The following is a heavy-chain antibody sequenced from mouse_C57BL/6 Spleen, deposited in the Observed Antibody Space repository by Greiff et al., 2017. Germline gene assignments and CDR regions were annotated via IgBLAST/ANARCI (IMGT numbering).Heavy chain of an antibody. CDR3: ARTYGSSQFAY. V-gene: IGHV1-81*01. Sequence: QVQLQQSGAELARPGASVKLSCKASGYTFPSSGISWVKQRTGQGLEWIGEIYPRSGTTYYNEKFKGKATLTADKSSSTAYMELRSLTSEDSAVYFCARTYGSSQFAYWGPGTLVTVSA. CDR1: GYTFPSSG. D-gene: IGHD1-1*01. CDR2: IYPRSGTT. J-gene: IGHJ3*01.